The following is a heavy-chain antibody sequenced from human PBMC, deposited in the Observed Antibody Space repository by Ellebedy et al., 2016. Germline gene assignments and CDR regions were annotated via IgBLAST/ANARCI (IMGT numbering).Heavy chain of an antibody. V-gene: IGHV3-43*01. CDR3: AKDRYDFWSGYYLTDY. CDR1: GFNFHEYT. D-gene: IGHD3-3*01. CDR2: ISWNGGST. J-gene: IGHJ4*02. Sequence: GGSLRLXCAASGFNFHEYTMHWFRHAPGKGLEWVSLISWNGGSTYYADSVKGRFTISRDKSRNSLYLQMNSLRTEDTALYYCAKDRYDFWSGYYLTDYWGQGTLVTVSS.